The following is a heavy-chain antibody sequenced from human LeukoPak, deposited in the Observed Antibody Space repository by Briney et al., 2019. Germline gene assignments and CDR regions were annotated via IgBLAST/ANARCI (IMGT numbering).Heavy chain of an antibody. V-gene: IGHV1-18*04. CDR2: ISTYSGNI. Sequence: ASVKVSCKASGYIFTTYSMSWVRQAPGQGLEWMGWISTYSGNINYAQKFQGRVTMTTDTSTSTAYMELRSLRSDDTAMYYCAIDRPSAIGTTARFDPWGQGTLVAVSS. CDR3: AIDRPSAIGTTARFDP. J-gene: IGHJ5*02. CDR1: GYIFTTYS. D-gene: IGHD1-1*01.